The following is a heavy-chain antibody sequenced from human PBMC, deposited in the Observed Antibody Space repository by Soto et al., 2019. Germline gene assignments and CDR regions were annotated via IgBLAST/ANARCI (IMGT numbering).Heavy chain of an antibody. J-gene: IGHJ3*01. CDR3: ARRSSGSHYAAFDV. Sequence: GGSLRLSCAASGVTFSTYPMTWVRQAPGKGLEWVSSIHGSGEATYYAEAVKGRFIISRDNSKNTLYLQMDSLRVDDTAVYFCARRSSGSHYAAFDVWGQGTVVTVSS. V-gene: IGHV3-23*01. D-gene: IGHD1-26*01. CDR1: GVTFSTYP. CDR2: IHGSGEAT.